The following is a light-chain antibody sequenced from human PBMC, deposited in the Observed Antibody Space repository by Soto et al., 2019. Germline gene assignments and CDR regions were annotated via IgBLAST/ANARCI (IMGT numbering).Light chain of an antibody. Sequence: QSALTQPASVSGSPGQSITISCTGTTSDIGTYYYVSWYQQHPGTAPKLMIYEVSNRPSGVSNRFSGSKSGNTASLTISGLQAEDEADYYCSSYTTISTLMVLGGGTKVTVL. CDR3: SSYTTISTLMV. V-gene: IGLV2-14*01. J-gene: IGLJ2*01. CDR2: EVS. CDR1: TSDIGTYYY.